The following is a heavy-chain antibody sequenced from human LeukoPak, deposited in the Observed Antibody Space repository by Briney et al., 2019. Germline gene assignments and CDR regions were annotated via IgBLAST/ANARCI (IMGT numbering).Heavy chain of an antibody. CDR3: AKGDTAMETHYFDY. D-gene: IGHD5-18*01. J-gene: IGHJ4*02. CDR2: IRYDGSNK. Sequence: GGSLRLSCAGSGFTFSSYGMHWVRQAPGKGLEWVAFIRYDGSNKYYADSVKGRFTISRDNSKNTLYLQMNSLRAEDTAVYYCAKGDTAMETHYFDYWGQGTLVTVSS. V-gene: IGHV3-30*02. CDR1: GFTFSSYG.